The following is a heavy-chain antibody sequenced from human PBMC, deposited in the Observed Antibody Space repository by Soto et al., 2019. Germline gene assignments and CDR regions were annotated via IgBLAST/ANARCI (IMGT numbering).Heavy chain of an antibody. CDR1: GGSVSSGDYY. Sequence: PSETLSLTCTVSGGSVSSGDYYWSWIRQPPEKGLEYIGYIYYSGSTNYNPSLNSRVTISVDTSKNQFSLKLSSVTAADTAVYYCATKWGLYFDRYFDYWGQGILVTVSS. V-gene: IGHV4-61*08. D-gene: IGHD3-9*01. CDR2: IYYSGST. J-gene: IGHJ4*02. CDR3: ATKWGLYFDRYFDY.